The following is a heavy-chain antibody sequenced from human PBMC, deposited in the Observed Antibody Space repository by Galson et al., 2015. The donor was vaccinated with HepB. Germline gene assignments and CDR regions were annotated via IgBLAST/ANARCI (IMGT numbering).Heavy chain of an antibody. CDR1: GFTFSTYA. Sequence: SLRLSCAASGFTFSTYAMHWVRQAPGKGLEWVAGISKDGSEEYYADSVKGRLTISRDNPKNTLNLQMNSLRPEDTAVYYCARSHRTGLYDAFDIWGQGAGVTVSS. D-gene: IGHD3/OR15-3a*01. J-gene: IGHJ3*02. V-gene: IGHV3-30-3*01. CDR3: ARSHRTGLYDAFDI. CDR2: ISKDGSEE.